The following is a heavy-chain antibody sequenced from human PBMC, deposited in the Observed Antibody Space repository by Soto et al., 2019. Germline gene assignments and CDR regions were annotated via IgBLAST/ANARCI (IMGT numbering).Heavy chain of an antibody. J-gene: IGHJ3*02. D-gene: IGHD4-17*01. V-gene: IGHV3-23*01. Sequence: SLRLSCAASGFTFSSYAMSWVRQAPGKGLEWVSAVTADGYSTYYADSVRGRFTISRDNSINTLFMQMITLRPEDTAVYYCAHPRGYGVFDAYDIWGQGAMVTVSS. CDR2: VTADGYST. CDR1: GFTFSSYA. CDR3: AHPRGYGVFDAYDI.